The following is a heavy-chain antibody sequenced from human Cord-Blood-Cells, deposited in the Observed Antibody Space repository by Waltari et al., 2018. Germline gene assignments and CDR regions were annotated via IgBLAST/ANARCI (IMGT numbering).Heavy chain of an antibody. CDR2: INHSGST. V-gene: IGHV4-34*01. D-gene: IGHD6-19*01. Sequence: QVQLQQWGAGRLKPSETLSLTCAVYGGSFSGYYWNWIRQPPGKGLEWIGEINHSGSTNYNPSLKSRVTISVDTSKNQFSLKLSSVTAADTAVYYCARDIAVAGTGDWGQGTLVTVSS. J-gene: IGHJ4*02. CDR1: GGSFSGYY. CDR3: ARDIAVAGTGD.